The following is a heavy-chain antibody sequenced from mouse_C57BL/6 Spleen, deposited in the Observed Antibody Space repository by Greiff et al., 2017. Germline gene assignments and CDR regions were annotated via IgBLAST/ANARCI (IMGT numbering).Heavy chain of an antibody. CDR1: GYTFTDYN. V-gene: IGHV1-22*01. CDR2: INPNNGGT. Sequence: EVQLVESGPELVKPGASVTMSCKASGYTFTDYNMHWVKQSPGKSLEWIGYINPNNGGTSYNQKFKGKATLTVNKSSSTAYMELRSLTSEDSAVYYCARDSNYVFYYWGQGTTLTGSS. D-gene: IGHD2-5*01. CDR3: ARDSNYVFYY. J-gene: IGHJ2*01.